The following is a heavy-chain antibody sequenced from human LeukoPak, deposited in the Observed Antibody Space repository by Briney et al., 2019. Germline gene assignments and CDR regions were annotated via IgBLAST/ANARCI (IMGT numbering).Heavy chain of an antibody. Sequence: GESLKISCAASGFTFTSYVMSWVRQAPGKGLEWVSAIAGDGVSTYYAESVEGRFTISRDNSKNTLHLQMNSLRAEDTAVYYCAKGSSGGRPYYFDYWGQGTLVTVSS. CDR2: IAGDGVST. J-gene: IGHJ4*02. CDR3: AKGSSGGRPYYFDY. V-gene: IGHV3-23*01. CDR1: GFTFTSYV. D-gene: IGHD6-6*01.